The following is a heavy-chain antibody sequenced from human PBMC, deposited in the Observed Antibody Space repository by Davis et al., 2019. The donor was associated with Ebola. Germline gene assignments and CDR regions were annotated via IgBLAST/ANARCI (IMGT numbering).Heavy chain of an antibody. J-gene: IGHJ4*02. V-gene: IGHV3-NL1*01. CDR2: ISGNGGSK. CDR3: ARDSGYSYVSVFDY. D-gene: IGHD5-18*01. Sequence: GESLKISCAASGFTFSSYWMHWVRQAPGKGLEWVSLISGNGGSKYYADSVKGRFTISRDNSKNTLYLQMNSLRAEDTAVYYCARDSGYSYVSVFDYWGQGTLVTVSS. CDR1: GFTFSSYW.